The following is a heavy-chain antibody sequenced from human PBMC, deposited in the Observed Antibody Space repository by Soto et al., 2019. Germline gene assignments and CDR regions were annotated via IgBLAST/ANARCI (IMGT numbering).Heavy chain of an antibody. V-gene: IGHV1-69*01. CDR1: EDIFGSSG. J-gene: IGHJ4*02. CDR3: AKGDTGEAATPGPFDL. D-gene: IGHD6-25*01. CDR2: IIPVFGTT. Sequence: QAQVVQSGPEVAKPGSSVKVSCKASEDIFGSSGFSWVRQAPGLGLEWMGGIIPVFGTTEYAEKFRGRVTISADDDKRPVYMELDSLTSDDTAVYYCAKGDTGEAATPGPFDLWGQGTLVTVSS.